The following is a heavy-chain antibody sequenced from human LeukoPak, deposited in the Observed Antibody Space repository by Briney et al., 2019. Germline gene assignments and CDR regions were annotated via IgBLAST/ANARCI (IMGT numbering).Heavy chain of an antibody. CDR3: AGGMQWLVEVVAFDI. CDR1: GYTFTSYA. CDR2: INAGNGNT. J-gene: IGHJ3*02. D-gene: IGHD6-19*01. V-gene: IGHV1-3*01. Sequence: ASVKVSCKASGYTFTSYAMHWVRQAPGQRLEWMGWINAGNGNTKYSQKFQGRVTITRDTSASTAYMELSSLRSEDTAVYYCAGGMQWLVEVVAFDIWGQGTMVTVSS.